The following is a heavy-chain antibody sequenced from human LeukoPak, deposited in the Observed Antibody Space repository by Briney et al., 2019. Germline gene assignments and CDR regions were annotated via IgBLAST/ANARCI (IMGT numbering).Heavy chain of an antibody. D-gene: IGHD3-3*01. V-gene: IGHV4-39*01. Sequence: SETLSLTCTVSGGSISSSSYYWGWIRQPPGKGLEWIGSIYYSGSTYYNPSLKSRVTISVDTSKNQFSLKLSSVTAADTAVCYCAGSYDFWSGYRGWFDPWGQGTLVTVSS. J-gene: IGHJ5*02. CDR3: AGSYDFWSGYRGWFDP. CDR2: IYYSGST. CDR1: GGSISSSSYY.